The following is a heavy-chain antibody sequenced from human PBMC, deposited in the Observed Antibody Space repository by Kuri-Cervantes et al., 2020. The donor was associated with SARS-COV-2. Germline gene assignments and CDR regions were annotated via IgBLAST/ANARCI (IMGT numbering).Heavy chain of an antibody. D-gene: IGHD3-3*01. Sequence: SETLSLTCTVSGGSISSGGCYWSWIRQPPGKGLEWIGYIYHSGSTYYNPSLKSRVTISVDTSKNQFSLKLSSVTAADTAVYYCARHSYDFWSGSEPFDYWGQGTLVTVSS. J-gene: IGHJ4*02. CDR3: ARHSYDFWSGSEPFDY. CDR2: IYHSGST. V-gene: IGHV4-30-2*01. CDR1: GGSISSGGCY.